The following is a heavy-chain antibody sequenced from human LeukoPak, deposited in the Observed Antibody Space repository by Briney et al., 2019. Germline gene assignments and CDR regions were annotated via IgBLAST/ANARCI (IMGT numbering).Heavy chain of an antibody. J-gene: IGHJ4*02. CDR2: ISFDGSYK. V-gene: IGHV3-30*03. CDR3: APRLFGEFLPETDY. D-gene: IGHD3-10*02. CDR1: GFTFTSYG. Sequence: GGSLRLSCAASGFTFTSYGMHWVRQAPGKGLEWVALISFDGSYKDYADSVKGRFTISRDNSKNTLYLQMNSLRAEDTAVYYCAPRLFGEFLPETDYWGQGTLVTVSS.